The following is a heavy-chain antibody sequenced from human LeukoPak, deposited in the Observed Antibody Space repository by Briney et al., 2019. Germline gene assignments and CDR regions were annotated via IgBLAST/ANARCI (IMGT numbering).Heavy chain of an antibody. CDR2: ISYDGSNK. V-gene: IGHV3-30*03. J-gene: IGHJ3*02. CDR3: AAHRGGDCYYAFDI. CDR1: GFTFSSYG. D-gene: IGHD2-21*02. Sequence: GRSLRLSCAASGFTFSSYGMHWVRQAPGKGLEWVAVISYDGSNKYYADSVKGRFTISRDNSKNTLYLQMNSLRAEDTAVYYCAAHRGGDCYYAFDIWGQGTMVTVSS.